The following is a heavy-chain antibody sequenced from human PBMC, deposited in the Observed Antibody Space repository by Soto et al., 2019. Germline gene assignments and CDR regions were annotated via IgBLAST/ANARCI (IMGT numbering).Heavy chain of an antibody. CDR2: ISGSGGST. Sequence: GGSLRLSCAASGFTFSSYAMSWVRQAPGKGLEWVSAISGSGGSTYYADSVKGRFTISRDNSKNTLYLQMNSLRAEDTAVYYCARGRSGHCTNSVCGGPYYFDYWGQGTLVTVSS. CDR1: GFTFSSYA. CDR3: ARGRSGHCTNSVCGGPYYFDY. J-gene: IGHJ4*02. D-gene: IGHD2-8*01. V-gene: IGHV3-23*01.